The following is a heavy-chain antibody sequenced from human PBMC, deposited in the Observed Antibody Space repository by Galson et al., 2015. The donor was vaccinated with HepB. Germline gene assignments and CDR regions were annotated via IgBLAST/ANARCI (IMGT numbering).Heavy chain of an antibody. D-gene: IGHD5-24*01. CDR2: INPDSGGK. CDR1: GYPFTGYY. V-gene: IGHV1-2*06. CDR3: ARDLRSMGDYFDY. Sequence: SVKVSCKASGYPFTGYYIYWVRQAPGQGLESMGRINPDSGGKNYAQKFQGRVTRTKDTSISTAYMEVSSLKSDDTAVYYCARDLRSMGDYFDYWGQGTLVTVSS. J-gene: IGHJ4*02.